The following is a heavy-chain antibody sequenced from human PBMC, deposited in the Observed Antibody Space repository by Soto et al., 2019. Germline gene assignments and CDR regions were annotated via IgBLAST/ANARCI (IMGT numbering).Heavy chain of an antibody. CDR2: ISWNGGGI. CDR3: AKDTSGSIGWSKYYVES. Sequence: EVQLVESGGGAVQPGRSLRLSCATSGFTFDHYAMHWFRQAPGKGLEWVSGISWNGGGIGYADFVKGRFTTSRDNAKNSLYLQMNSLKPEDTAFYYCAKDTSGSIGWSKYYVESWGQGILVTVSS. V-gene: IGHV3-9*01. D-gene: IGHD6-19*01. CDR1: GFTFDHYA. J-gene: IGHJ4*02.